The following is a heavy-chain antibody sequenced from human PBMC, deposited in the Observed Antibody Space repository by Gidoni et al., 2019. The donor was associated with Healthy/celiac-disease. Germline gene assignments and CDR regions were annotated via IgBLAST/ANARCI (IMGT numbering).Heavy chain of an antibody. J-gene: IGHJ5*02. CDR1: GFTFVDYA. CDR3: ARRGCSSTSCSFDP. CDR2: SSWNSGSI. Sequence: EVQLVESGGGLVQPGRSLRLSCAASGFTFVDYAMHWVRQAPGKGLEWVSGSSWNSGSIGYADSVKGRFTISRDNAKNSLYLQMNSLRAEDTALYYCARRGCSSTSCSFDPWGQGTLVTVSS. V-gene: IGHV3-9*01. D-gene: IGHD2-2*01.